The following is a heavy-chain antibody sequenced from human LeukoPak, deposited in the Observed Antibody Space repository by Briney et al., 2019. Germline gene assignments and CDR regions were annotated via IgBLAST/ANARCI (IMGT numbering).Heavy chain of an antibody. CDR3: AELGITMIGGV. D-gene: IGHD3-10*02. Sequence: PGGSLRLSCVASGFTFRSHGMNWVRQAPGKGLEWVSGISPNGVITYYADSVMGRFTISRDNAKNSLYLQMNSLRAEDTAVYYCAELGITMIGGVWGKGTTVTISS. CDR1: GFTFRSHG. V-gene: IGHV3-23*01. J-gene: IGHJ6*04. CDR2: ISPNGVIT.